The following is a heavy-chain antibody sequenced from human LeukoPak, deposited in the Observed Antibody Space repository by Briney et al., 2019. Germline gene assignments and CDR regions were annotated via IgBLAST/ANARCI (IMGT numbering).Heavy chain of an antibody. V-gene: IGHV4-34*01. CDR3: ARRAYYDYVWGSYLRSVWFDP. CDR2: INHSGST. J-gene: IGHJ5*02. D-gene: IGHD3-16*02. Sequence: PSETLSLTCAVYGGSFSGYYWSWIRQPPGKGLEWIGEINHSGSTNYNPSLKSRVTISVDTSKNQFSLKLSSVTAADTAVYYCARRAYYDYVWGSYLRSVWFDPWGQGTLVTVSS. CDR1: GGSFSGYY.